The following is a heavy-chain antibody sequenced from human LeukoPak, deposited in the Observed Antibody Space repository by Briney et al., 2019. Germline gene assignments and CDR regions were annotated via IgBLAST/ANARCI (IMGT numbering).Heavy chain of an antibody. D-gene: IGHD1-1*01. V-gene: IGHV4-34*01. J-gene: IGHJ4*02. CDR3: ARVTTGFVWYLDY. CDR2: INHSGST. Sequence: PSETLSLTCAVYGGSFSGYYWSWIRQPPGKGLEWIGEINHSGSTNYNPSLKSRVTISVDTSKNQFSLKLSSATAADTAVYYCARVTTGFVWYLDYWGQGTLVTVSS. CDR1: GGSFSGYY.